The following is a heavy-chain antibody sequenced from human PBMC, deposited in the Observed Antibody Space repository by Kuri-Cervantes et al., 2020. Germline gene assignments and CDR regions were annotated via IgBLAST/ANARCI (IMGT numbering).Heavy chain of an antibody. V-gene: IGHV5-51*01. D-gene: IGHD3-10*01. Sequence: GESLKISCKGSGYSFTSYWIGWVRQMPGKGLEWMGIIYPGDSDTRYSPSFQGQVTISADKSISTAYLQWSSLKASDTAMYYRARRSSLPGSGSYYNDYYYGMDVWGQGTTVTVSS. CDR1: GYSFTSYW. J-gene: IGHJ6*02. CDR2: IYPGDSDT. CDR3: ARRSSLPGSGSYYNDYYYGMDV.